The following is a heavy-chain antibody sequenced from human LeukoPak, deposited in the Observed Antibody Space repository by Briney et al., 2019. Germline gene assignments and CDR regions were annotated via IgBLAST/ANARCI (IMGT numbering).Heavy chain of an antibody. CDR3: AREYSSSSEWFDP. V-gene: IGHV1-2*02. CDR2: INPNSGGT. J-gene: IGHJ5*02. D-gene: IGHD6-6*01. Sequence: ASVKVSCKASGYTFTGYYMHWVRQAPGQGLEWMGWINPNSGGTNYAQKFQGRVTMTRDTSISTAYMELSRLRSDDTAVYYCAREYSSSSEWFDPWGQGTLVTVSS. CDR1: GYTFTGYY.